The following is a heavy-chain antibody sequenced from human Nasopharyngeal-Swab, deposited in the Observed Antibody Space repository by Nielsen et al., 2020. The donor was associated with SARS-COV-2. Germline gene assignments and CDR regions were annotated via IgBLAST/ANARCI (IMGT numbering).Heavy chain of an antibody. CDR2: INHSGST. D-gene: IGHD3-9*01. V-gene: IGHV4-34*01. CDR3: ARANYDILTGYPTDFDC. CDR1: GESFTDYY. J-gene: IGHJ4*02. Sequence: SETLSLTCAVSGESFTDYYWRWIRQPPGKGLEWIGEINHSGSTNYNPSLKSRVTISVATSKTQFSLELTSVTAADTALYYCARANYDILTGYPTDFDCWGQGTLVTVSS.